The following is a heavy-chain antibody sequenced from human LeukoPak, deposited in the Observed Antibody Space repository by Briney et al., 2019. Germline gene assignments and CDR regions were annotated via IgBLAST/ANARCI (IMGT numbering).Heavy chain of an antibody. J-gene: IGHJ5*02. Sequence: SETLSLTCAVYGGSFSGYYWSWIRQPPGKGLEWIGEINHSGSTNYNPSLKSRVTMSVDTSKNQFSLKLSSVTAADTAVYYCAREAAARFDPWGQGTLVTVSS. CDR1: GGSFSGYY. V-gene: IGHV4-34*01. CDR2: INHSGST. CDR3: AREAAARFDP. D-gene: IGHD6-13*01.